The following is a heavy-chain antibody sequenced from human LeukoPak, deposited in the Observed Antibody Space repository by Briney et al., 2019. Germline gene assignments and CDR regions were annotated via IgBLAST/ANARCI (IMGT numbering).Heavy chain of an antibody. CDR3: AKTQGYSGYDSEFVK. D-gene: IGHD5-12*01. V-gene: IGHV3-23*01. J-gene: IGHJ4*02. CDR2: LTGSGTTT. CDR1: GFTFSNYA. Sequence: GGSLRLSCAASGFTFSNYAMSWVRQASGMGLEWVSVLTGSGTTTFYADSVKGRFNISRDNSKNTLYLQMNSLRAEDTAVYFCAKTQGYSGYDSEFVKWGQGTLVSVSS.